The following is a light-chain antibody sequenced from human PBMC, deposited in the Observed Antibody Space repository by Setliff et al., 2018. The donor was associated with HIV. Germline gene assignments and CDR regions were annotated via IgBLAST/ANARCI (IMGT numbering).Light chain of an antibody. V-gene: IGLV2-23*02. Sequence: QSVLTQPASVSGSPGQSVTISCSGTSSDVGSHNLVSWYQQHPDKAPKAMIYEVTKRPSGISNRFSGSKSGNTASLTISGLQAEDEADYYCCSYAGNSTYVFGTGTKVTVL. CDR3: CSYAGNSTYV. CDR2: EVT. CDR1: SSDVGSHNL. J-gene: IGLJ1*01.